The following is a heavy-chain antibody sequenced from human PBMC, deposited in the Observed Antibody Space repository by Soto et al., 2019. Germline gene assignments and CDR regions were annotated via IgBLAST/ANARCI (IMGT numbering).Heavy chain of an antibody. CDR3: ARAIAVTTPWFDP. CDR2: TDYSGST. J-gene: IGHJ5*02. CDR1: GGSISSGDYY. V-gene: IGHV4-31*03. D-gene: IGHD2-21*01. Sequence: SETLSLTCTVSGGSISSGDYYWSWIRLRPGKDLEWIGYTDYSGSTYYNPSLRSRVTISVDTSKNQFSLRLNSVTAADSAVYYCARAIAVTTPWFDPWGQGTLVTVSS.